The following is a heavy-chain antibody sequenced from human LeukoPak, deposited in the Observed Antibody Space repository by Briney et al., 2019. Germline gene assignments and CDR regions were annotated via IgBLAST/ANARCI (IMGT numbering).Heavy chain of an antibody. CDR2: MNPNSGNT. CDR1: GYTFTSYD. V-gene: IGHV1-8*01. Sequence: ASVKVSCKASGYTFTSYDINWVRQATGQGLEWMGWMNPNSGNTGYAQKFQGRVTMTRNTSISTAYMELSSLRSEDTAVYYCARRFGIAVAPVPWGQGTLVTVSS. CDR3: ARRFGIAVAPVP. J-gene: IGHJ5*02. D-gene: IGHD6-19*01.